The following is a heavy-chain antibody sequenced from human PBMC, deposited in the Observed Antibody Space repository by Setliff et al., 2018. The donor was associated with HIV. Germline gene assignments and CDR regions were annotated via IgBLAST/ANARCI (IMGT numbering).Heavy chain of an antibody. CDR3: TRDGGEY. D-gene: IGHD3-16*01. Sequence: GGSLRLSCAASGFTLRNSAMSWVRQAPGKGLEWVSAINGHGTGTFYADSVRGRFTISRDNSKNTLYLQMNGLRVDDTALYYCTRDGGEYWGEGTLVTVSS. J-gene: IGHJ4*02. CDR2: INGHGTGT. V-gene: IGHV3-23*01. CDR1: GFTLRNSA.